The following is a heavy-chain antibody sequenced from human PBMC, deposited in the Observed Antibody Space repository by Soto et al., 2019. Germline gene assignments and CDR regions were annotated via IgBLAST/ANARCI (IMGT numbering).Heavy chain of an antibody. J-gene: IGHJ2*01. D-gene: IGHD6-13*01. V-gene: IGHV1-3*01. CDR3: ASSLIAAAGSFDL. CDR2: INAGNGHA. CDR1: GYTFTDYG. Sequence: GASVKVSCKASGYTFTDYGLHWVRQAPGQRLEWMGWINAGNGHAKYSQNYKGRVTMTRDTSATTAYMELRSLRSDDTAVYYCASSLIAAAGSFDLWGRGTLVTVSS.